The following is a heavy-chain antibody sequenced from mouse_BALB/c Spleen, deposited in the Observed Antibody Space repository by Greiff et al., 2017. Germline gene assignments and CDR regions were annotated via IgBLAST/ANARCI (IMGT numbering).Heavy chain of an antibody. J-gene: IGHJ2*01. Sequence: EVQLQQSGAELVKPGASVKLSCTASGFNIKDTYMHWVKQRPEQGLEWIGRIDPANGNTKYDPKFQGKATITADTSSNTAYLQLSSLTSEDTAVYYCARKEGNYSPFDYWGQGTTLTVSS. CDR1: GFNIKDTY. CDR2: IDPANGNT. V-gene: IGHV14-3*02. D-gene: IGHD2-12*01. CDR3: ARKEGNYSPFDY.